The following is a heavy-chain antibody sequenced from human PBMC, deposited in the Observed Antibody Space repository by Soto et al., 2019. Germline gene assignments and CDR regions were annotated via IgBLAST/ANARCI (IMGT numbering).Heavy chain of an antibody. Sequence: SVKVSCKASGCTFSSYTISWVRRAPGQGLEWMGRIIPILGIANYAQKFQGRVTITADKSTSTAYMELSSLRSEDTAVYYCARREAVAGTDFDYWGQGTLVTVSS. CDR3: ARREAVAGTDFDY. D-gene: IGHD6-19*01. CDR2: IIPILGIA. V-gene: IGHV1-69*02. CDR1: GCTFSSYT. J-gene: IGHJ4*02.